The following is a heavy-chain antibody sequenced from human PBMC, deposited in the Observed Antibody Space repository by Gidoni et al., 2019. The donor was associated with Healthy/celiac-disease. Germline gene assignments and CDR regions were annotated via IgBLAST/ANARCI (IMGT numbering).Heavy chain of an antibody. D-gene: IGHD3-3*01. Sequence: EVQLVESGGGLVQPGGSLRLSCAASGFTFSSYWMSWVRQVPGKGLEWVANIKQDGNQKYYVDSVKGRFTISRDNAKNSLYLQMNSLRAEDTAVYYCASLQSTIFGVPENKDALDIWGQGTLVTVSS. CDR3: ASLQSTIFGVPENKDALDI. J-gene: IGHJ3*02. CDR1: GFTFSSYW. V-gene: IGHV3-7*05. CDR2: IKQDGNQK.